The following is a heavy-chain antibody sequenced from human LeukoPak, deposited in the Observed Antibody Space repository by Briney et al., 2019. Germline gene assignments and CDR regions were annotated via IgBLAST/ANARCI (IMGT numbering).Heavy chain of an antibody. D-gene: IGHD1-26*01. CDR3: ARDIGWEFQGENY. Sequence: GRSLRLSCAASGFTFSSYGMHWVRQAPGKGLEWVAYIRSSSSTIYYADSVKGRFTISRDNAKNSLYLQMNSLRDEDAAVYYCARDIGWEFQGENYWGQGTLVIVSS. CDR1: GFTFSSYG. J-gene: IGHJ4*02. V-gene: IGHV3-48*02. CDR2: IRSSSSTI.